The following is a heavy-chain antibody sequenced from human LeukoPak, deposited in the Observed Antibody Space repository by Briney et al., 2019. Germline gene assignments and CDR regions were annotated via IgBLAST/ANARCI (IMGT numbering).Heavy chain of an antibody. Sequence: SETLSLICTVSGGSITSHYWSWIRRPPGKGLEWIEHISYSGSTKYNPSIKSRVAISIGTSKKQFSLQLSSVTAADTAEYYCARDLLPDCSNGVCPIIDLWGKGTTVVVSS. CDR3: ARDLLPDCSNGVCPIIDL. V-gene: IGHV4-59*11. D-gene: IGHD2-8*01. CDR2: ISYSGST. J-gene: IGHJ6*04. CDR1: GGSITSHY.